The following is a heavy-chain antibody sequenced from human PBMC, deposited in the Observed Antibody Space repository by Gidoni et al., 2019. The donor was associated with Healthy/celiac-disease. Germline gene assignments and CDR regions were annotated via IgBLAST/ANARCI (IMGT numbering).Heavy chain of an antibody. J-gene: IGHJ4*02. CDR2: ISGSGGST. Sequence: EVQLLESGGGLVQPGGSLRLSCAASGFPFSSYAMSWVRQAPGKGLEWVSAISGSGGSTYYADSVKGRFTISRDNSKNKLYLQMNSLRAEDTAVYYCAKDPWTYSVHSSGYDWGQGTLVTVSS. V-gene: IGHV3-23*01. D-gene: IGHD6-19*01. CDR1: GFPFSSYA. CDR3: AKDPWTYSVHSSGYD.